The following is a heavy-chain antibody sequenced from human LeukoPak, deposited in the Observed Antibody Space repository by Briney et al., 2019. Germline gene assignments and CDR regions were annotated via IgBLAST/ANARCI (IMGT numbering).Heavy chain of an antibody. CDR1: GFMFNNYA. CDR2: IVGGGGDT. CDR3: ANAGHY. Sequence: PGGSLRLSCAASGFMFNNYAMSWVRQAPGKGLEGVSAIVGGGGDTYYADPVKGRFTISRDNSKNTLFLQMNSLTVADTAVYYCANAGHYWGQGTLVTVSS. V-gene: IGHV3-23*01. J-gene: IGHJ4*02.